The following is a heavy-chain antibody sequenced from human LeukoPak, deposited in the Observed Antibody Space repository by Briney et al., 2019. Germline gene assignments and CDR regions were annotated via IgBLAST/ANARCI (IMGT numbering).Heavy chain of an antibody. Sequence: SETLSLTCTVSGASISSYCWSWIRQPPGKGLEWIGYIYYCGSTNYNPSLKSRVTISVDTSKNQFSLKLSSVTAADTAVYYCARVGNSGSYPSNAFDIWGQGTMVTVSS. V-gene: IGHV4-59*01. CDR1: GASISSYC. CDR3: ARVGNSGSYPSNAFDI. D-gene: IGHD1-26*01. J-gene: IGHJ3*02. CDR2: IYYCGST.